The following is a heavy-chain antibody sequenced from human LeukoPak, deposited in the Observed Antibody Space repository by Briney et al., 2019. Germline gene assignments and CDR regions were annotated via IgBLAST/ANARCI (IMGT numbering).Heavy chain of an antibody. CDR1: GFTFSSYG. Sequence: GGSLRLSCAAPGFTFSSYGMHWVRQAPGKGLEWVAFIRYDGSNKYYADSVKGRFTISRDNSKNTLYLQMNSLRAEDTAVYYCAKDLPYGDYGTDFDYWGQGTLVTVSS. CDR3: AKDLPYGDYGTDFDY. D-gene: IGHD4-17*01. J-gene: IGHJ4*02. V-gene: IGHV3-30*02. CDR2: IRYDGSNK.